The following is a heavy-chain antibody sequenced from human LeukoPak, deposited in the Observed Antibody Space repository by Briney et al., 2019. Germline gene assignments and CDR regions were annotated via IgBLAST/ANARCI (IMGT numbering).Heavy chain of an antibody. V-gene: IGHV4-31*03. D-gene: IGHD4-17*01. Sequence: SETLSLTCTVSGGSISSGGYYWSWSRQHPGKGLEWIGYIYYSGSTYYNPSLKSRVTISVDTSKNQFSLKLSSVTAADTAVYYCAREDYGDFKFDYWGQGTLVTVSS. J-gene: IGHJ4*02. CDR3: AREDYGDFKFDY. CDR1: GGSISSGGYY. CDR2: IYYSGST.